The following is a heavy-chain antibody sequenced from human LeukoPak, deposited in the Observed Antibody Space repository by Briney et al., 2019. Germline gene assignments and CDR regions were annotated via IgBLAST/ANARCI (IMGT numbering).Heavy chain of an antibody. J-gene: IGHJ4*02. CDR2: ISSTGGTA. CDR1: GFTFSSFG. CDR3: ARHHNDILTGYYIGY. Sequence: GGSLRLSCAASGFTFSSFGMSWVRQAPGKGLEWVSAISSTGGTAYYADSVKGRFTISRDNSKNTLYLQMNSLRAEDTAVYYCARHHNDILTGYYIGYWGQGTLVTVSS. D-gene: IGHD3-9*01. V-gene: IGHV3-23*01.